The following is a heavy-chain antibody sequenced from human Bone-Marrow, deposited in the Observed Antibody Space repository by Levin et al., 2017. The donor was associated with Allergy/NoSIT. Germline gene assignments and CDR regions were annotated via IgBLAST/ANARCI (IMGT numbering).Heavy chain of an antibody. Sequence: TASETLSLTCGVFGGSFSHDYWTWVRQSPGKGLEWIGEITQSGTTNFHPSLRGRVMLSLDTSKNHFSLNLTSVTAADTAVYYCARSRLDTWRSDFYGMDVWGQGTPVTV. CDR2: ITQSGTT. J-gene: IGHJ6*02. D-gene: IGHD5-18*01. CDR3: ARSRLDTWRSDFYGMDV. CDR1: GGSFSHDY. V-gene: IGHV4-34*01.